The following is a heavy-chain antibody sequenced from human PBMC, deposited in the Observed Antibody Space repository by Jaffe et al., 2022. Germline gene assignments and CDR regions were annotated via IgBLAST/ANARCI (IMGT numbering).Heavy chain of an antibody. CDR2: IYHSGST. D-gene: IGHD3-10*01. CDR3: ARGDVLLWFGELPGHFDY. J-gene: IGHJ4*02. Sequence: QVQLQESGPGLVKPSETLSLTCAVSGYSISSGYYWGWIRQPPGKGLEWIGSIYHSGSTYYNPSLKSRVTISVDTSKNQFSLKLSSVTAADTAVYYCARGDVLLWFGELPGHFDYWGQGTLVTVSS. CDR1: GYSISSGYY. V-gene: IGHV4-38-2*01.